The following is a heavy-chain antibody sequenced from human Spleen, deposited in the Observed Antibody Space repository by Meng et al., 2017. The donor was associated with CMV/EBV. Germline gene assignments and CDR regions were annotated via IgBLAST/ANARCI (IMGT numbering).Heavy chain of an antibody. CDR2: ISSNRNYI. CDR3: ARESRYCSSTSCYRDYYYYGMDV. D-gene: IGHD2-2*02. CDR1: GFTFSSYA. J-gene: IGHJ6*02. Sequence: GESLKISCAASGFTFSSYAMSWVRQAPGKGLEWVSSISSNRNYIYYADSVKGRFTISRDNAKNSLYLQMNSLRAEDTAVYYCARESRYCSSTSCYRDYYYYGMDVWGQGTTVTVSS. V-gene: IGHV3-21*01.